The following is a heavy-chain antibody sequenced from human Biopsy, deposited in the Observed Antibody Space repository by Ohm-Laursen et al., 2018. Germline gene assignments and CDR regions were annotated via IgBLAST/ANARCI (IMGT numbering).Heavy chain of an antibody. Sequence: PSETLSLTCTVSGDSVTKYYWSWIRQPPGKELEWIGHIYYSVMTNYNPSLQSRVSISVDTSRNQVSLTLSSVAAADTAVYYCARDSGILNYGNFKYYHYYGMDVWGQGTKVTVSS. CDR2: IYYSVMT. D-gene: IGHD4-11*01. V-gene: IGHV4-59*02. CDR3: ARDSGILNYGNFKYYHYYGMDV. J-gene: IGHJ6*02. CDR1: GDSVTKYY.